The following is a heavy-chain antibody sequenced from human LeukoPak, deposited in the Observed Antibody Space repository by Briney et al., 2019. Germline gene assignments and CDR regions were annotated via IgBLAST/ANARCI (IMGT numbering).Heavy chain of an antibody. Sequence: GASVKVSCKASGYTFTGYYMHWVRQAPGQGLEWMGWINPNSGGTNYAQKFQGRVTMTRDTSISTAYMELSRLRSDDTAVYYCARLSGATVTTSDYWGQGTLVTVSS. D-gene: IGHD4-17*01. J-gene: IGHJ4*02. CDR1: GYTFTGYY. CDR3: ARLSGATVTTSDY. CDR2: INPNSGGT. V-gene: IGHV1-2*02.